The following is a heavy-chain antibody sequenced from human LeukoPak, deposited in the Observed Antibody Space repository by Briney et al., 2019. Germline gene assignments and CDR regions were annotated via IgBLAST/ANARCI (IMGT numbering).Heavy chain of an antibody. V-gene: IGHV4-34*01. Sequence: SETLSLTCAVYGGSFSGYYWSWIRQPPGKGLEWIGEINHSGSTNYNPSLKSRVTISVDTSKNQFSLKLSSVTAADTAVYYCARGATTAVAYWGQGTLVTVSS. CDR2: INHSGST. J-gene: IGHJ4*02. D-gene: IGHD4-11*01. CDR1: GGSFSGYY. CDR3: ARGATTAVAY.